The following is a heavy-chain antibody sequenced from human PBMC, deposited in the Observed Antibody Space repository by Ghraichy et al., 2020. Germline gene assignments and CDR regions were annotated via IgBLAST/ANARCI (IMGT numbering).Heavy chain of an antibody. J-gene: IGHJ4*02. CDR2: ISHSNNYI. V-gene: IGHV3-21*01. CDR1: GFTFSSYT. CDR3: ARSRWGYSNSTRAFDY. Sequence: GGSLRLSCAVSGFTFSSYTMNWVRQAPGKGLEWVSSISHSNNYIYQPDSLKGRFTISRDNAKNSLYLQMNSLRAEDTAVYYCARSRWGYSNSTRAFDYWGQGTLVTVSS. D-gene: IGHD6-6*01.